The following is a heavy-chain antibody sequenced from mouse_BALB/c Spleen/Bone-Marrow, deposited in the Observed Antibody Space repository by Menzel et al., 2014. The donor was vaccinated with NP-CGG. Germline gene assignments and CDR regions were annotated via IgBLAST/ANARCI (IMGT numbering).Heavy chain of an antibody. D-gene: IGHD2-4*01. J-gene: IGHJ4*01. Sequence: VQLQQSGGGLVQPGGSRKLSRAASGFTFSNFGMHWVRQAPEKGLEWVAYISGGSSSIYYGDTVKGRFTISRDNPKNTLFLQMTSLRSEDTAMYFCSRGEDYDGYAMDYWGQGTSFTVSS. V-gene: IGHV5-17*02. CDR2: ISGGSSSI. CDR3: SRGEDYDGYAMDY. CDR1: GFTFSNFG.